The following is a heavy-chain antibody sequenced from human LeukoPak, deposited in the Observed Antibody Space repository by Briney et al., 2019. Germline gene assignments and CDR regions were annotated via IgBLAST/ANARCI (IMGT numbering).Heavy chain of an antibody. CDR2: IYSGGST. CDR1: GITFSNAW. CDR3: ARDLGDSFDY. D-gene: IGHD1-26*01. J-gene: IGHJ4*02. V-gene: IGHV3-53*01. Sequence: GGSLRLSCAASGITFSNAWMTWVRQAPGKGLEWVSVIYSGGSTYYADSVKGRFTISRDNSKNTLYLQMNSLRAEDTAVYYCARDLGDSFDYWGQGTLVTVSS.